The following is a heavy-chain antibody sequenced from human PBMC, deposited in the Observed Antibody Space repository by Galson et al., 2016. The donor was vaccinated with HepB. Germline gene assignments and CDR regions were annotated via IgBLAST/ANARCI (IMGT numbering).Heavy chain of an antibody. CDR1: GFTFNSYG. CDR3: AKGPTSYFYGMDV. Sequence: SLRLSCAASGFTFNSYGMSWVRQAPGKGLEWVSSISGGVGSRDEAGSVKGRLTISRDNSKNTRYLNLNSLRADDMAVYYWAKGPTSYFYGMDVWGQGTTVTVSS. V-gene: IGHV3-23*01. J-gene: IGHJ6*02. CDR2: ISGGVGSR.